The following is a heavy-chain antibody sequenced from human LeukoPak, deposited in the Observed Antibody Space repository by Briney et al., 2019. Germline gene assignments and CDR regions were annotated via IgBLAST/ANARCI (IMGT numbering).Heavy chain of an antibody. Sequence: GESLRLSCAASGFTFSGSWMNWVRQAPGKRLEWVANINPDGSQKRFVDSVMGRFTMSRDNAKNSLYLQMNSLRVEDTAVFYCAAWTDRGYNFWGQGTLVTVSS. D-gene: IGHD5-24*01. CDR3: AAWTDRGYNF. V-gene: IGHV3-7*01. CDR2: INPDGSQK. J-gene: IGHJ4*02. CDR1: GFTFSGSW.